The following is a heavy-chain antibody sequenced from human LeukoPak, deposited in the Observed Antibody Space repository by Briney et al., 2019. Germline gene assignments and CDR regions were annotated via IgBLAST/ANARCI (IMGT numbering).Heavy chain of an antibody. CDR3: ARARTMVYGDYSDY. D-gene: IGHD4/OR15-4a*01. Sequence: SVKVSCKASGGTFSSYAISWVRQAPGQGLEWMGRIIPILGIANYAQKFKGRVTITADKSTSTAYMELSSLRSEDTAVYYCARARTMVYGDYSDYWGQGTLVTVSS. CDR1: GGTFSSYA. CDR2: IIPILGIA. V-gene: IGHV1-69*04. J-gene: IGHJ4*02.